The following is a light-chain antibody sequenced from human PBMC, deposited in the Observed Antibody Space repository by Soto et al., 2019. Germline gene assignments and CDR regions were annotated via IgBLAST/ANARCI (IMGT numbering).Light chain of an antibody. Sequence: DIVMTQSPDSLAVSLGERATINCKSSQNVLYSSNNKNYLAWYQQKPGQPPKLLIYWASTRESGVPDRFSGSGSGTDFTLTISSRQAEDVAVYHCQQYYSTPPTFGPGTKVAIK. CDR3: QQYYSTPPT. J-gene: IGKJ3*01. V-gene: IGKV4-1*01. CDR2: WAS. CDR1: QNVLYSSNNKNY.